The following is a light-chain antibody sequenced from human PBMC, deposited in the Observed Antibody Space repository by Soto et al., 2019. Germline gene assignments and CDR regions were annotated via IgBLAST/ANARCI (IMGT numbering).Light chain of an antibody. CDR3: QQANGDPWT. J-gene: IGKJ1*01. CDR1: HDVRSW. CDR2: GES. V-gene: IGKV1-12*02. Sequence: DIQMTQSPPSVSASVVDRVTISCRARHDVRSWVAWYQQKPGKAYNFLIYGESTLQSGVPSRFSGSRSETDFTPDISIHQPEDFATYYCQQANGDPWTFGQGTKVEIK.